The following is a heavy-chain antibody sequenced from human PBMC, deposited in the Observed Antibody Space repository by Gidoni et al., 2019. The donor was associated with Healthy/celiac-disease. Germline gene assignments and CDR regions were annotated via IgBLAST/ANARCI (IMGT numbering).Heavy chain of an antibody. J-gene: IGHJ5*02. CDR1: GFPFSSYA. D-gene: IGHD6-13*01. CDR3: AKLKYSSSLVVA. Sequence: EVQLFESGGGLVQPGGSLRLSCSASGFPFSSYAMSWVRQAPGKGLEWVSAISGSGGSTYYADSVKGRFTISRDNSKNTLYLQMNSLRAEDTAVYYCAKLKYSSSLVVAWGQGTLVTVSS. V-gene: IGHV3-23*01. CDR2: ISGSGGST.